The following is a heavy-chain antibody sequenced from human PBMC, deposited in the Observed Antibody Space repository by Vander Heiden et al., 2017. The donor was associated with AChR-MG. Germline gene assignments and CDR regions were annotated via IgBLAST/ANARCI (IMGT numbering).Heavy chain of an antibody. Sequence: EVQLVESGGGLVQPGGSLKLSCAASGFTFSGSAMHWVRQASGKGLEWVGRIRSKANSYATAYAASVKGRFTISRDDSKNTAYLQMNSLKTEDTAVYYCTRHFGDPLGSSGFWFDPWGQGTLVTVSS. CDR2: IRSKANSYAT. CDR1: GFTFSGSA. V-gene: IGHV3-73*02. D-gene: IGHD6-19*01. J-gene: IGHJ5*02. CDR3: TRHFGDPLGSSGFWFDP.